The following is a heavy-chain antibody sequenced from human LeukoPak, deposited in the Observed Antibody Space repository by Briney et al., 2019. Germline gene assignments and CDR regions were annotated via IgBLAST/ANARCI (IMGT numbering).Heavy chain of an antibody. Sequence: ASVKVSCKASGYTFTGYYMHWVRQAPGQGLEWMGWINPNSGGTNYAQKFQGRVTMTRDTSISTAYVELSRLRSDDTAVYYCARVLVVVVARGAFDIWGQGTMVTVSS. V-gene: IGHV1-2*02. CDR1: GYTFTGYY. J-gene: IGHJ3*02. D-gene: IGHD2-15*01. CDR3: ARVLVVVVARGAFDI. CDR2: INPNSGGT.